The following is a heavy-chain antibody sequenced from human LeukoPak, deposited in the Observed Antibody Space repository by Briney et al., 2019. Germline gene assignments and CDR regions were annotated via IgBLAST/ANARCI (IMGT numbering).Heavy chain of an antibody. V-gene: IGHV1-18*01. J-gene: IGHJ6*03. CDR3: ARLEDSYYYMDV. Sequence: ASVKVSCKASGYTFTSYGISWVRQAPGQGLEWMGWISAYNGNTNYAQKLQGRVTMTTDTSTSTAYMEPRSLRSDDTAVYYCARLEDSYYYMDVWGKGTTVTVSS. CDR2: ISAYNGNT. D-gene: IGHD3-22*01. CDR1: GYTFTSYG.